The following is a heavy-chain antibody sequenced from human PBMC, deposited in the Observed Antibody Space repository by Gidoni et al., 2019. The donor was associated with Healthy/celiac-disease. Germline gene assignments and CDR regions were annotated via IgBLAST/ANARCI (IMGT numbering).Heavy chain of an antibody. CDR1: GGSISSGDYY. J-gene: IGHJ3*02. CDR3: ARDRYGDRDAFDI. CDR2: IYYSGST. Sequence: QVQLQESGPGLVKPSQTLSRTCTVSGGSISSGDYYWSWIRPPPGKGLEWIGYIYYSGSTYYNPSLKSRVTISVATSKNQFSLKLSSVTAADTAVYYCARDRYGDRDAFDIWGQGAMVTVSS. D-gene: IGHD4-17*01. V-gene: IGHV4-30-4*01.